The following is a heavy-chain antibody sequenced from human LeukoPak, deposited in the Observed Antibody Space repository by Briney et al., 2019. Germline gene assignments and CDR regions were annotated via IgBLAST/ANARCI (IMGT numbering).Heavy chain of an antibody. J-gene: IGHJ4*02. CDR2: IYYSGST. V-gene: IGHV4-30-4*08. D-gene: IGHD5-24*01. Sequence: PSQTLSLTCTVSGGSISSGDYYWRWIRQPPGTGLEWIGYIYYSGSTYYNPSLKSRVTISVDTSKNQFSLKLSSVTAADTAVYYCAGSDLGRRDGYNFPHGGQGTLVTVSS. CDR1: GGSISSGDYY. CDR3: AGSDLGRRDGYNFPH.